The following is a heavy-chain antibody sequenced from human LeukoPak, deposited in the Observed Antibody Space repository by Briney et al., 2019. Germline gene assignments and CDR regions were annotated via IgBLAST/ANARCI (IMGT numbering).Heavy chain of an antibody. CDR2: ISYDGSNK. CDR1: GFTFSSYG. D-gene: IGHD1-26*01. V-gene: IGHV3-30*18. J-gene: IGHJ4*02. Sequence: GRSLRLSCAASGFTFSSYGMHWVRQAPGKGLEWVAVISYDGSNKYYADSVKGRFTISRDNSKNTLYLQMNSLRTEDTAVYYCAKDPSGSYFDYFDYWGQGTLVTVSS. CDR3: AKDPSGSYFDYFDY.